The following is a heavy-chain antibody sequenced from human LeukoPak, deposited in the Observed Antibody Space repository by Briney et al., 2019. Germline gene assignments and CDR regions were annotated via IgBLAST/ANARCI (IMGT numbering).Heavy chain of an antibody. J-gene: IGHJ6*03. D-gene: IGHD2-2*01. CDR3: AKDISARVVLPAVHYMDV. CDR1: GFTFDDYD. Sequence: PGGXXRLSCAASGFTFDDYDMHWVRQAPGKGLEGVSLISWDCGSTYYSYSLNPPFTISRDNTKISLYLQMNSLRAEDTALYYCAKDISARVVLPAVHYMDVWGKGTTVTVSS. V-gene: IGHV3-43D*04. CDR2: ISWDCGST.